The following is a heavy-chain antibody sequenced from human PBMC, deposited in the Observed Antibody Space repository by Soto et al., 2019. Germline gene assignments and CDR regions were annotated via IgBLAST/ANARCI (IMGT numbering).Heavy chain of an antibody. CDR1: GGTFTRHA. CDR3: AGVGVVTATPLSDWYFDL. D-gene: IGHD2-21*02. J-gene: IGHJ2*01. CDR2: IIPITGTT. V-gene: IGHV1-69*06. Sequence: QVQLEQSGAEVKKPGSSVKVSCKTSGGTFTRHAFNWVRQAPGQGFEWMGGIIPITGTTNYAVKFQGRVTIIADRSTSTVYMELSSLRSDDTAVYYCAGVGVVTATPLSDWYFDLWGRGTLVSVSS.